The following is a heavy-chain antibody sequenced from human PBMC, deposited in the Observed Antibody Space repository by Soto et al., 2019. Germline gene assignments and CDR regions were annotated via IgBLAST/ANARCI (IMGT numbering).Heavy chain of an antibody. CDR1: GGSLSRYY. D-gene: IGHD3-10*01. CDR2: IYYSGST. J-gene: IGHJ3*02. V-gene: IGHV4-59*01. CDR3: ARVRSGADAFDI. Sequence: PSETLSLTCTVSGGSLSRYYWRWIRQPPGKGLEWIGYIYYSGSTNYNPSLKSRVTISVDTSKNQFSLKLSSVTAADTAVYYCARVRSGADAFDIWGQGTMVTVSS.